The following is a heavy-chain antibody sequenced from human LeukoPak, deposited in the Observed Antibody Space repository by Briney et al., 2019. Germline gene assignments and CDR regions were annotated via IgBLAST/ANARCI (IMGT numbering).Heavy chain of an antibody. J-gene: IGHJ6*03. Sequence: GGSLRLSCAASGFTLDIYGMSWVRQAPGKGPEWVSSINGPGGFTSYADSVRGRFTISRDNSQNTLYLQMNSLSPEDTAHYYCAKGESDSESFRFYMDVRGKGTTVTVSS. CDR2: INGPGGFT. V-gene: IGHV3-23*01. D-gene: IGHD3-16*01. CDR3: AKGESDSESFRFYMDV. CDR1: GFTLDIYG.